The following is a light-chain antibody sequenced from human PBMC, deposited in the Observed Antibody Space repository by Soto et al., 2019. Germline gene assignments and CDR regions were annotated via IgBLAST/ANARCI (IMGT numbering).Light chain of an antibody. V-gene: IGKV1-9*01. J-gene: IGKJ3*01. Sequence: IPLTQSPSSLSASVGDRVTITCRASQGISSFLAWYQQKPGKAPKLLIYGASTLQSGVPSRFSGSGSGTDFTLTIGSLQPEDFATYSCQQLNSFPIPFGPGTKVDIK. CDR1: QGISSF. CDR2: GAS. CDR3: QQLNSFPIP.